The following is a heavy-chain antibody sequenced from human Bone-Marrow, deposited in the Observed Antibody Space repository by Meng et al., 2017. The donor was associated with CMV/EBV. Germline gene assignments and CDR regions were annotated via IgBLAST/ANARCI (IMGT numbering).Heavy chain of an antibody. D-gene: IGHD2-2*02. Sequence: SVKVSCKASGGTFSSYAISWVRQAPGQGLEWMGGIIPILGIANYAQKFQGRVTITADKSTSTAYMELSSLRSEDTAVYFCARAYCSSTTCYNRGYYVKGLDVWGQGTTVTVSS. V-gene: IGHV1-69*10. CDR3: ARAYCSSTTCYNRGYYVKGLDV. CDR1: GGTFSSYA. J-gene: IGHJ6*02. CDR2: IIPILGIA.